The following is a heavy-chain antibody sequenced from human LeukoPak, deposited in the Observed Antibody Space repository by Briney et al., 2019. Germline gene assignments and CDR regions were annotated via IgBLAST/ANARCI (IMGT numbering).Heavy chain of an antibody. Sequence: GGPLRLSCAASGFTVDSNYLSWVRQAPGKGLEWVSTIYTGGNTYYAASVKGRFTISRDFSKNTVFLHMNSLRAEDTAMYYCARGDDSGYYDYFDYWGQGALVTVSS. CDR2: IYTGGNT. CDR1: GFTVDSNY. V-gene: IGHV3-53*01. D-gene: IGHD3-22*01. CDR3: ARGDDSGYYDYFDY. J-gene: IGHJ4*02.